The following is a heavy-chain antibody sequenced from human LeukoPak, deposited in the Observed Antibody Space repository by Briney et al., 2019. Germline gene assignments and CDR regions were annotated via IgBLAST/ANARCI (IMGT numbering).Heavy chain of an antibody. V-gene: IGHV3-7*05. J-gene: IGHJ4*02. CDR3: ARGYSYLDY. D-gene: IGHD1-26*01. CDR1: GVSFTSVW. CDR2: VKEDGSEK. Sequence: GRSLRLSCGVSGVSFTSVWMAGVRQAPRKGLEWVASVKEDGSEKYLVDSVKGRFSISRDNAKNSLFLQLNSLSAEDTAVYYCARGYSYLDYWGQGTLVTVSS.